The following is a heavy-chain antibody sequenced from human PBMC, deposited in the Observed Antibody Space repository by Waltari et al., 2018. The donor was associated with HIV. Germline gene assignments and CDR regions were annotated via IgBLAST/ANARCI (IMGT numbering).Heavy chain of an antibody. CDR3: VTLYKQSPLYSNF. V-gene: IGHV1-24*01. J-gene: IGHJ1*01. CDR2: FDPKNGKP. CDR1: GYPLSDLS. Sequence: VHLIQSAFDMKRPGASVTIACKVSGYPLSDLSMPWVRQGPGPRREWMGGFDPKNGKPVYSQRFWGRVSLAEDTSEDTAYLELNRLTSDDTAVYYCVTLYKQSPLYSNFWGQGTLVTVSP. D-gene: IGHD2-15*01.